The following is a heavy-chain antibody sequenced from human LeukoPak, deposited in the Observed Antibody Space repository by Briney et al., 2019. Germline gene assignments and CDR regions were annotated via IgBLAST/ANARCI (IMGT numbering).Heavy chain of an antibody. CDR1: GYTLTELS. CDR3: AAGADYYGSEHFDY. J-gene: IGHJ4*02. D-gene: IGHD3-10*01. CDR2: FDPEDGET. V-gene: IGHV1-24*01. Sequence: ASVKLSCTVSGYTLTELSMHWVRQAPGKGSEWVGGFDPEDGETIYAQKFQDRVTTTEDTSTDTAYMKLSSLRSEDTTVYYCAAGADYYGSEHFDYWGQGTLVTVTS.